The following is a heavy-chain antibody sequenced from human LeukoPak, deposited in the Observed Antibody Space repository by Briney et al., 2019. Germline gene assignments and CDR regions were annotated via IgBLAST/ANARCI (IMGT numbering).Heavy chain of an antibody. CDR1: AHTLTRRK. J-gene: IGHJ4*02. CDR2: FDPRCDST. D-gene: IGHD6-13*01. V-gene: IGHV1-46*01. CDR3: AAESSWALDY. Sequence: ASVKLSYKFTAHTLTRRKLHWLREAPGHGLEWMRIFDPRCDSTSHAQKFQGRITMTSDTSAGTDYMELSSLRSEDAARYYCAAESSWALDYWGQGTLVTVSS.